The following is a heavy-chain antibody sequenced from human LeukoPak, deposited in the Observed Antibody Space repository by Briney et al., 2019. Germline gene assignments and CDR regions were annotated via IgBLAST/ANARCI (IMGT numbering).Heavy chain of an antibody. Sequence: ASVKVSCKASGYTFTSYDINWVRQATGQGLEWMGWMNPNSGNTGYAQKFQGRVTMTRNTSISTAYMELSSLRCEDTAVYYCARGGEGAVLWFGELLYDYWGQGTLVTVSS. CDR2: MNPNSGNT. CDR3: ARGGEGAVLWFGELLYDY. CDR1: GYTFTSYD. D-gene: IGHD3-10*01. V-gene: IGHV1-8*01. J-gene: IGHJ4*02.